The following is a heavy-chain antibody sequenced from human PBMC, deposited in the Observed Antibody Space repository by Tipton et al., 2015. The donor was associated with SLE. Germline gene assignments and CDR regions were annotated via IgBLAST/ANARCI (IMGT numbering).Heavy chain of an antibody. CDR3: ARDAGLVGTGATPLGY. D-gene: IGHD5-24*01. V-gene: IGHV4-38-2*02. CDR1: GGSISGYY. J-gene: IGHJ4*02. CDR2: IYHSGNT. Sequence: TLSLTCTVSGGSISGYYWAWIRQPPGKGLEWIGNIYHSGNTYYNPSLKSRVTISLDTSKNQFSLKVTSMIAADTAVYYCARDAGLVGTGATPLGYWGQGTLVSVSS.